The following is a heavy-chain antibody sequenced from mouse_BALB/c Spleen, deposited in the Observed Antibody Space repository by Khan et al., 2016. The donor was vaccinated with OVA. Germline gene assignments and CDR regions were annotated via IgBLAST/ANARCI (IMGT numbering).Heavy chain of an antibody. CDR2: ISSGGST. J-gene: IGHJ4*01. CDR3: TRVVDY. V-gene: IGHV5-6-5*01. Sequence: EVMLVESGGGLVKPGGSLKLSCAASGFTFSSYAMSWVRQTPEKRLKWVASISSGGSTYYPDTVKGRFTISRDDARNILYLQMSSLRSEDTAMYYCTRVVDYWGQGTSVTVAS. CDR1: GFTFSSYA.